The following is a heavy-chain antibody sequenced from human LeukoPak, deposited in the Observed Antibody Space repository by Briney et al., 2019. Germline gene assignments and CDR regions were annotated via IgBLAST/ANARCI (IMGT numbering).Heavy chain of an antibody. CDR2: IYTSGST. J-gene: IGHJ4*02. Sequence: SETLSLTCTVSGGSISSYYWSWIRQPAGKGLEWIGRIYTSGSTNYNPSLKSRVTMSVDTSKNQFSLKLSSVTAADTAVYYCARGIAVAGHTGTFFDYWGQGTLVTASS. V-gene: IGHV4-4*07. CDR1: GGSISSYY. D-gene: IGHD6-19*01. CDR3: ARGIAVAGHTGTFFDY.